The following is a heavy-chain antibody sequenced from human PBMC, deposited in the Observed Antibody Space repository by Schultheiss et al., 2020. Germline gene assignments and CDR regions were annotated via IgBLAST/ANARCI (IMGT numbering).Heavy chain of an antibody. V-gene: IGHV3-9*01. Sequence: SLKISCAASGFTFDDYAMHWVRQAPGKGLEWVSGISWNSGSIGYADSVKGRFTISRDNAKNSLYLQMNSLRAEDTAVYYCARNDYGYWGQGTLVTVSS. CDR2: ISWNSGSI. CDR1: GFTFDDYA. J-gene: IGHJ4*02. CDR3: ARNDYGY. D-gene: IGHD4-17*01.